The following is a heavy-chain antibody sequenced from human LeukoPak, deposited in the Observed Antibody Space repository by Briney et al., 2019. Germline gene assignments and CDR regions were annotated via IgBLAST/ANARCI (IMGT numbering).Heavy chain of an antibody. D-gene: IGHD1-1*01. CDR3: ARAHRQLERLGRYYFDY. CDR2: IIPIFGTA. J-gene: IGHJ4*02. CDR1: GGTFSSYA. Sequence: ASVKVSCKASGGTFSSYAISWVRQAPGQGLEWMGGIIPIFGTANYAQKFRGRVTITADESTSTAYMELSSLRSEDTAVYYCARAHRQLERLGRYYFDYWGQGTLVTVSS. V-gene: IGHV1-69*13.